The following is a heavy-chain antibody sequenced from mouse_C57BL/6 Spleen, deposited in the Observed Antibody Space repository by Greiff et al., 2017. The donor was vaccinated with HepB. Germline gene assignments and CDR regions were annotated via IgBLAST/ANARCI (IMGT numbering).Heavy chain of an antibody. V-gene: IGHV1-42*01. D-gene: IGHD1-1*01. J-gene: IGHJ2*01. Sequence: EVMLVESGPELVKPGASVKISCKASGYSFTGYYMNWVKQSPEKSLEWIGEINPSTGGTTYNQKFKAKATLTVDKSSSTAYMQLKSLTSEDSAVYYCARGGSSYPFDYWGQGTTLTVSS. CDR3: ARGGSSYPFDY. CDR1: GYSFTGYY. CDR2: INPSTGGT.